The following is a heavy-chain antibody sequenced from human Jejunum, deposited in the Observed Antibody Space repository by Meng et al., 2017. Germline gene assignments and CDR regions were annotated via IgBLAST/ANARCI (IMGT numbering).Heavy chain of an antibody. CDR2: INDSRST. CDR1: GGSISDYY. CDR3: ARGNEYSNYGADF. D-gene: IGHD4-11*01. V-gene: IGHV4-34*01. J-gene: IGHJ4*02. Sequence: QVKLQQWGAGLLKPSETLSLTCAVYGGSISDYYWTWIRQPPGKGLEWIGEINDSRSTNYNPSLKSRVTISVDTSKSQFYLRVSSVTAADTAVYYCARGNEYSNYGADFWGQGTLVTVSS.